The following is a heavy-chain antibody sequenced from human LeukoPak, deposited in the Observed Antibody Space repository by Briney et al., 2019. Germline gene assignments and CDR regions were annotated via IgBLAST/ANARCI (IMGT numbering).Heavy chain of an antibody. CDR2: ISGSGGST. D-gene: IGHD3-22*01. V-gene: IGHV3-23*01. CDR1: GFTFSSYA. J-gene: IGHJ4*02. CDR3: ASTSNYHYYDSSGPTPGY. Sequence: GGSLRLSCAASGFTFSSYAMSWVRQAPGKGLEWVSAISGSGGSTYYADSVKGRFTISRDNSKNTLYLQMNSLRAEDTAVYYCASTSNYHYYDSSGPTPGYWGQGTLVTVSS.